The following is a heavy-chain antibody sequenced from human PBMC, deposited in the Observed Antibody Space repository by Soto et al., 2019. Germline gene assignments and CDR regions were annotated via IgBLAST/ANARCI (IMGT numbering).Heavy chain of an antibody. V-gene: IGHV1-58*02. CDR3: ARDGRIAVAGGYYYYGMDV. Sequence: SVKVSCKASGFTFTSSAMQWVRQARGQRLEWIGWIVVGSGNTNYAQKFQERVTITRDMSTSTAYMELSSLRSEDTAVYYCARDGRIAVAGGYYYYGMDVWGQGTTVTVSS. J-gene: IGHJ6*02. CDR1: GFTFTSSA. CDR2: IVVGSGNT. D-gene: IGHD6-19*01.